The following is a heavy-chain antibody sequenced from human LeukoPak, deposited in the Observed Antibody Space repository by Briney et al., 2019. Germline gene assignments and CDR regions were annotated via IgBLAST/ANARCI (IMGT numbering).Heavy chain of an antibody. V-gene: IGHV4-59*11. J-gene: IGHJ4*02. CDR1: GGSMTTHH. Sequence: SETLPLTCTVSGGSMTTHHWNWIRQTPGKGLEWIGYVFDSGRTKVNPSLESRVTLSADTSKNQLSLRLSSVNAADTAMYYCTTIKRGDIFGYFDFWGQGILVTVSS. CDR2: VFDSGRT. CDR3: TTIKRGDIFGYFDF. D-gene: IGHD5-18*01.